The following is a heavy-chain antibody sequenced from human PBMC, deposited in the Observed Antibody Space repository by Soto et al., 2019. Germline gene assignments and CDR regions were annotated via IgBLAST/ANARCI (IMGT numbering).Heavy chain of an antibody. Sequence: GGSLRLSCAASGFTFSSYGMHWVRQAPGKGLEWVAVISYDGSNKYYADSVKGRFTISRDNSKNTLYLQMNSLRAEDTAVYYCAKDGRGLRYFDWFANWGQGTLVTVSS. J-gene: IGHJ4*02. CDR1: GFTFSSYG. D-gene: IGHD3-9*01. V-gene: IGHV3-30*18. CDR2: ISYDGSNK. CDR3: AKDGRGLRYFDWFAN.